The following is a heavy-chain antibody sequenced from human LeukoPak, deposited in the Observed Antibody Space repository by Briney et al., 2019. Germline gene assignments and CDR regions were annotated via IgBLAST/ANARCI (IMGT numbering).Heavy chain of an antibody. J-gene: IGHJ4*02. CDR3: ARRENDYGDYYFDY. CDR2: INHSGST. Sequence: KPSETLSLTCAVYGGSFSGYYWSWIRQPPGRGLEWIGEINHSGSTNYNPSLKSRVTISVDTSKNQFSLKLSSVTAADTAVYYCARRENDYGDYYFDYWGQGTLVTVSS. D-gene: IGHD4-17*01. V-gene: IGHV4-34*01. CDR1: GGSFSGYY.